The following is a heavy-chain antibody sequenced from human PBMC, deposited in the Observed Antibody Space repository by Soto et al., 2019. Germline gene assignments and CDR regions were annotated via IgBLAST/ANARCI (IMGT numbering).Heavy chain of an antibody. CDR3: ARRKTTTWYVGY. V-gene: IGHV4-38-2*01. D-gene: IGHD6-13*01. CDR2: IHQSGST. CDR1: GYSISSGYS. J-gene: IGHJ4*02. Sequence: PSETLSLTCAVSGYSISSGYSWGWIRQPPGKGLEWIGSIHQSGSTYYNPSLKSRVTISVDTSKSQFSLKLSSVTAADTAVYYCARRKTTTWYVGYWGQGALVTVSS.